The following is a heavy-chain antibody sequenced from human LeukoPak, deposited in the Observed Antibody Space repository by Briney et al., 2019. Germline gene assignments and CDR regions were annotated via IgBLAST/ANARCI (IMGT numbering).Heavy chain of an antibody. D-gene: IGHD5-24*01. CDR3: AKFNDGSTIPLDY. V-gene: IGHV3-23*01. J-gene: IGHJ4*02. CDR1: GFTFGDYA. Sequence: PGGSLRLSCTASGFTFGDYAISWVRQAPGKGLEWVSAISGSGGSTYYADSVKGRFTISRDNSKNTLYLQMNSLRAEDTAVYYCAKFNDGSTIPLDYWGQGTLVTVSS. CDR2: ISGSGGST.